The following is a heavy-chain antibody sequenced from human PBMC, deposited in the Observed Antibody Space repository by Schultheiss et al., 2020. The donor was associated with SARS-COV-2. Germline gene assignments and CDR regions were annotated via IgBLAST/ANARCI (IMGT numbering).Heavy chain of an antibody. D-gene: IGHD3-10*01. CDR3: ARELGGSGMCY. J-gene: IGHJ4*02. Sequence: ASVKVSCKASGFTFTSSAMQWVRQARGQGLEWMGWISAYNGNTNYAQKLQGRVTMTTDTSTSTAYMELSRLRSDDTAVYYCARELGGSGMCYWGQGTLVTVSS. CDR2: ISAYNGNT. CDR1: GFTFTSSA. V-gene: IGHV1-18*01.